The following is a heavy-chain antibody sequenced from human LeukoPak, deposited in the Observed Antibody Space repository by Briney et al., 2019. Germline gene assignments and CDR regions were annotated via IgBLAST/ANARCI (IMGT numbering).Heavy chain of an antibody. CDR2: INLKSGGT. CDR1: GYTFIAYY. J-gene: IGHJ4*02. V-gene: IGHV1-2*02. D-gene: IGHD3-10*01. Sequence: ASVKVSCKASGYTFIAYYIHWVRQAPGQGLEWMGWINLKSGGTNYAQKFQGRVTMTRDTSITTAYMELSRLRLDDTAIYYCARGGAYGSESYSFDYWGQGTLVTVSS. CDR3: ARGGAYGSESYSFDY.